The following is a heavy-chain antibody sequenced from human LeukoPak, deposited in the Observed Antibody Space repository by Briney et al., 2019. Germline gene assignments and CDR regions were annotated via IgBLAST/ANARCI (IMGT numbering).Heavy chain of an antibody. CDR2: ISSSGSTM. J-gene: IGHJ4*02. CDR3: TRGFDISDY. Sequence: PGGSLRLSCAVSGLTFSSYSMNWVRQAPGKGLEWLSYISSSGSTMYYADSVKGRFTISRDNARNSLYLQMNSLRVEDTAMYYCTRGFDISDYWGQGTLVTVSS. D-gene: IGHD3-9*01. CDR1: GLTFSSYS. V-gene: IGHV3-48*04.